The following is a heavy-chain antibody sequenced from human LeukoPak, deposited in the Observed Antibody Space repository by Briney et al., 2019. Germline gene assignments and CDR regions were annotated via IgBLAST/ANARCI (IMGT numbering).Heavy chain of an antibody. CDR3: TRSLPAAMFSLDY. CDR2: ISYSGST. CDR1: GDSISGYY. Sequence: SETLSLTCTVSGDSISGYYWSWIRQPPGKRLEWIGYISYSGSTNYNPSLKIRVTISVDTSKNQFSLKLTSVTAADTAVYYCTRSLPAAMFSLDYWGQGTLVTVSS. J-gene: IGHJ4*02. V-gene: IGHV4-59*01. D-gene: IGHD2-2*01.